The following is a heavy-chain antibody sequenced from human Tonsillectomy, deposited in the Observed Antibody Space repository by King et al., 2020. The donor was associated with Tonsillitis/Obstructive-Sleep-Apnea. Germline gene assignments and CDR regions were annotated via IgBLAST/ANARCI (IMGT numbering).Heavy chain of an antibody. CDR3: ARLDDATAGNGAFDV. D-gene: IGHD6-13*01. CDR2: INQDGSEK. J-gene: IGHJ3*01. Sequence: VQLVESGGGLVQPGGTLRLSCAVSGFTLRSHWMSWVRQAPGKGLEWVANINQDGSEKYYVDSVKGRLTISRDNAENSVNLHMDSLSAEDTAVYYCARLDDATAGNGAFDVWGQGTMVTVSS. CDR1: GFTLRSHW. V-gene: IGHV3-7*04.